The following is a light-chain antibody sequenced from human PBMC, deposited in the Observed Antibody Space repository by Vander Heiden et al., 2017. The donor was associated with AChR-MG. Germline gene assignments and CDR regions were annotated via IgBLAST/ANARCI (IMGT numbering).Light chain of an antibody. CDR3: QSYDSSLSGSV. CDR1: SSKIGAGYD. Sequence: QSVLTQPPSVSGAPGQRVTISCTGRSSKIGAGYDVLWYQKLPGTAPKLLIYGNSNRPSGVPDRFSGSKSGTSASLAITGLQAEDEADYYCQSYDSSLSGSVFGGGTKLTVL. CDR2: GNS. V-gene: IGLV1-40*01. J-gene: IGLJ3*02.